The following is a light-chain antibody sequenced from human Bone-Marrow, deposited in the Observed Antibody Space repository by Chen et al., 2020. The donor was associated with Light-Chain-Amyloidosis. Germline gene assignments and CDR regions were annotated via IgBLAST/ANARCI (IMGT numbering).Light chain of an antibody. V-gene: IGKV4-1*01. CDR1: QSVLYSSNNKNY. CDR3: QQYYSTPYT. Sequence: DIVMTQSPESLAVSLGERATINCKSSQSVLYSSNNKNYLAWYQQKQGQPPKLLIYWASTRESGVPDRFSGSGSGTDFTLTISSLQAEDVAVYYCQQYYSTPYTFGQGTKLEIK. J-gene: IGKJ2*01. CDR2: WAS.